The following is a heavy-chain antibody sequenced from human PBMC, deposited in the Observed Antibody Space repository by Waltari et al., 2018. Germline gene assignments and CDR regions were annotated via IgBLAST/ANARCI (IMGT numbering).Heavy chain of an antibody. J-gene: IGHJ4*02. CDR1: GGSFSGYY. V-gene: IGHV4-34*01. CDR2: INHSGST. CDR3: ARGRLFDY. Sequence: QVQLQQWGAGLLKPSETLSLTCAVYGGSFSGYYWSWVRQPPGKGLEWIGEINHSGSTNYNPSLKSRVTISVDTSKNQFSLKLSSVTAADTAVYYCARGRLFDYWGQGTLVTVSS.